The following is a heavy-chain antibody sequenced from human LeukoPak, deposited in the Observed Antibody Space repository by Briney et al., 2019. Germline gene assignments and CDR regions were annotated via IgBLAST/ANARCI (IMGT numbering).Heavy chain of an antibody. D-gene: IGHD1-1*01. J-gene: IGHJ4*02. CDR2: IYYRGNT. Sequence: SETLSLTCTASGDSVSIYYWSWIRRPPGKGLEWIGYIYYRGNTNYNPSLKSRVTMAVDTSKNQFSLKVSSVTAADTAVYYCARAGNNWSFDYWGQGTLVTVSS. CDR3: ARAGNNWSFDY. CDR1: GDSVSIYY. V-gene: IGHV4-59*02.